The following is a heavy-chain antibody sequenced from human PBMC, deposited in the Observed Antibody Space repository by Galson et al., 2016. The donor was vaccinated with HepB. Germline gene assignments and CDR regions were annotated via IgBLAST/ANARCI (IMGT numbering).Heavy chain of an antibody. CDR1: GYTFTNYA. J-gene: IGHJ6*02. V-gene: IGHV1-3*01. Sequence: SVKVSCKASGYTFTNYAIHWVRQAPGQRLEWMGWLNAGNGNTRYSQKFQGRVTFTRDTSASTAFMELSSLRSTDAAVYYCARTESGGWPDLFYYYGMDVWGLGTTVTVS. CDR3: ARTESGGWPDLFYYYGMDV. D-gene: IGHD6-19*01. CDR2: LNAGNGNT.